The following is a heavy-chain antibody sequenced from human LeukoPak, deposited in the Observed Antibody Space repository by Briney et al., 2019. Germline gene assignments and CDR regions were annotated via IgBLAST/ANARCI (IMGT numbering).Heavy chain of an antibody. V-gene: IGHV3-30*18. CDR1: GFTFSSYG. CDR3: AKDSMRYCSSTSCLGRLDP. Sequence: GRSLRLSCAASGFTFSSYGMHWVRQAPGEGLEWVAVISYDGSNKYYADSVKGRFTISRDNSKNTLYLQMNSLRAEDTAVYYCAKDSMRYCSSTSCLGRLDPWGQGTLVTVSS. J-gene: IGHJ5*02. CDR2: ISYDGSNK. D-gene: IGHD2-2*01.